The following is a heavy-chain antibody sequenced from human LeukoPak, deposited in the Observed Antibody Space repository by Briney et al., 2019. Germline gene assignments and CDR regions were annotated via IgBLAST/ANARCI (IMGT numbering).Heavy chain of an antibody. V-gene: IGHV1-2*02. CDR1: GYTFTGYY. J-gene: IGHJ4*02. Sequence: ASVKVSCKASGYTFTGYYMHWVRQAPGQGLEWMGWINPNSGGTNYAQKFQGRVTMTRDTSISTAYMELSRLRSDDTAVYYCARVSEDTAMEFDYWGQGTLVTVSS. CDR2: INPNSGGT. D-gene: IGHD5-18*01. CDR3: ARVSEDTAMEFDY.